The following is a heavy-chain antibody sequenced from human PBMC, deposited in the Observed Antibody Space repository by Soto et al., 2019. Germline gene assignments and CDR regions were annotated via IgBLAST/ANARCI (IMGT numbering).Heavy chain of an antibody. CDR1: IFTFSSYE. V-gene: IGHV3-48*03. Sequence: GGSLRLSCAASIFTFSSYEMNWVRQAPGKGLEWVSYISSSGSTMYYADSVKGRFTISRDNAKNSLYLPMNSLRAEDTAAYYCASIAARYSYGYGVDYWGQGTLVTVSS. D-gene: IGHD5-18*01. CDR2: ISSSGSTM. J-gene: IGHJ4*02. CDR3: ASIAARYSYGYGVDY.